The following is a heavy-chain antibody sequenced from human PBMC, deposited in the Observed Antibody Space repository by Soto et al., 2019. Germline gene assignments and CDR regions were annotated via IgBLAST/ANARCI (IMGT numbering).Heavy chain of an antibody. Sequence: GASVKVSCKASGGTFSSYAISWVRQAPGQGLEWMGGIIPIFGTANYAQKFQGRVTITADESTSTAYMELSSLRSEDTAVYYCASDSLSGNTIFAVVKYGMDVWGQGTTVTVSS. CDR1: GGTFSSYA. CDR3: ASDSLSGNTIFAVVKYGMDV. CDR2: IIPIFGTA. J-gene: IGHJ6*02. D-gene: IGHD3-3*01. V-gene: IGHV1-69*13.